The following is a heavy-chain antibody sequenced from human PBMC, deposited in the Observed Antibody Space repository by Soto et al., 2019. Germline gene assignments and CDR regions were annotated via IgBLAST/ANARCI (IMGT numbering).Heavy chain of an antibody. Sequence: QLQLQESGPGLVKPSETLSLTCTVSGGSISSNTYYWGWIRQPPGKGLEWIGSIYYNGSTYYNPSLKSRITRSVDTSKNQFSLKLSSVTAADTAVYYCASITAMLPHVDYWGQGTLVTVSS. J-gene: IGHJ4*02. D-gene: IGHD5-18*01. CDR1: GGSISSNTYY. V-gene: IGHV4-39*01. CDR2: IYYNGST. CDR3: ASITAMLPHVDY.